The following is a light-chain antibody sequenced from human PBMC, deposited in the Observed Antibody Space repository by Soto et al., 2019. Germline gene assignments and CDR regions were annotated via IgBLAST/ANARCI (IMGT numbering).Light chain of an antibody. J-gene: IGKJ2*01. V-gene: IGKV3-20*01. CDR1: QSINSNF. CDR3: QQYGSPPPYT. Sequence: EIVLTQSPGTLSLSPGERATLSCRASQSINSNFLTWYQQKPGQAPRLLIFVASSRATVIPDRVSGSCSGKDFTLTISRLQPEDFEVYYCQQYGSPPPYTFGQGTKLEIK. CDR2: VAS.